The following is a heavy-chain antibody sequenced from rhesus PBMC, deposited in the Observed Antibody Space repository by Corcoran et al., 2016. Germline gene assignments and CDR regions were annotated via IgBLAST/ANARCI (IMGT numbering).Heavy chain of an antibody. CDR1: GFTFSDYY. CDR3: TRDSWNYWGRFDV. V-gene: IGHV3-136*01. CDR2: ISSASSYI. J-gene: IGHJ5-1*01. D-gene: IGHD1-1-1*01. Sequence: EVQLVESGGGLVQPGGSLRLSCAASGFTFSDYYMSWVRQAPGKGLDWFLSISSASSYIYYADSVKGRFTISRDNAKNSLSLQMNRLKTEDTAVYYCTRDSWNYWGRFDVWGPGVLVTVSS.